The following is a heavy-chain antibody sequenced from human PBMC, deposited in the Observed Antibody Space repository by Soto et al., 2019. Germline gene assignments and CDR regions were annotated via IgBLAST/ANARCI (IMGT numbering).Heavy chain of an antibody. CDR1: GFTFSDYY. V-gene: IGHV3-11*01. Sequence: PGGSLRLSCAASGFTFSDYYVSWIRQAPGKGLEWVSYISSSGSTIYYADSVKGRFTISRDNAKNSLYLQMNSLRAEDTAVYYCARNYYDSSGYYYDWFDPWGQGTLVTVSS. CDR3: ARNYYDSSGYYYDWFDP. CDR2: ISSSGSTI. D-gene: IGHD3-22*01. J-gene: IGHJ5*02.